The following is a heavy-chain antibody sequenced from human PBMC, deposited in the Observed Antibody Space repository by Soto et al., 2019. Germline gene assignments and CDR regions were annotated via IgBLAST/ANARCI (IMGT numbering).Heavy chain of an antibody. J-gene: IGHJ4*02. Sequence: GGSLRLSCAASGFTFSNAWMSWVRQAPGKGLEWVGRIKSKTEGGTTDYAAPVKGRLTISRDDSKNTLYLQMKSLKTEDTAVYYCARYRSSGWSDYWGQGTLVTVSS. D-gene: IGHD6-19*01. CDR3: ARYRSSGWSDY. CDR2: IKSKTEGGTT. CDR1: GFTFSNAW. V-gene: IGHV3-15*01.